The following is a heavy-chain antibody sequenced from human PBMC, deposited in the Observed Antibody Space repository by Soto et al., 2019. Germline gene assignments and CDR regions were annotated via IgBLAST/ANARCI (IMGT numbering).Heavy chain of an antibody. CDR3: AREPDYDILTGYYYYGMDV. CDR1: GGTFSSYA. Sequence: ASVKVSCKASGGTFSSYAISWVRQAPGQGLEWMGGIIPIFGTANYAQKFQGRVTITADESTSTAYMELSSLRSEDTAVYYCAREPDYDILTGYYYYGMDVWGQGTTVTVSS. CDR2: IIPIFGTA. V-gene: IGHV1-69*13. D-gene: IGHD3-9*01. J-gene: IGHJ6*02.